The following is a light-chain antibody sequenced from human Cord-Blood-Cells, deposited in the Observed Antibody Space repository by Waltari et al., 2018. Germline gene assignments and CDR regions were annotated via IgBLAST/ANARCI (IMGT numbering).Light chain of an antibody. CDR3: QQYNNWPLYT. Sequence: EIVMTPSPATLSVSPGARATPSCRASQSVSSNLAWYQQKPGQAPRLLIYGASTRATGIPARFSGSGSGTEFTLTISSLQSEDFAVYYCQQYNNWPLYTFGQGTKLEIK. V-gene: IGKV3-15*01. CDR2: GAS. J-gene: IGKJ2*01. CDR1: QSVSSN.